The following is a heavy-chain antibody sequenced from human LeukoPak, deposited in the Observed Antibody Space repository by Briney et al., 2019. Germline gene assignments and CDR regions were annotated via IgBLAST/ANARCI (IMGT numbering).Heavy chain of an antibody. Sequence: ASVKVSCKASGYTFTSYDVNWVRQATGQGLEWMGWTSPNNGNTGYAQKFQGRVTMTRNTSISTAYMELNSLRAEDTAVYYCARDFTGHSSSWYSGRYYFDYWGQGTLVTVSS. CDR3: ARDFTGHSSSWYSGRYYFDY. D-gene: IGHD6-13*01. CDR2: TSPNNGNT. V-gene: IGHV1-8*01. J-gene: IGHJ4*02. CDR1: GYTFTSYD.